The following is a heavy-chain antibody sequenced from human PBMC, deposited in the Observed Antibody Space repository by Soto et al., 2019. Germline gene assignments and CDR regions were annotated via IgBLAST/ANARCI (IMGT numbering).Heavy chain of an antibody. Sequence: GSLRLSCAASGFTFSSYSMNWVRQAPGKGLEWVSSISSSSSYIYYADSVKGRFTISRDNAKNSLYLQMNSLRAEDTAVYYCARVAGSGWLVDYWGQGTLVTVSS. D-gene: IGHD6-19*01. CDR1: GFTFSSYS. CDR3: ARVAGSGWLVDY. CDR2: ISSSSSYI. J-gene: IGHJ4*02. V-gene: IGHV3-21*01.